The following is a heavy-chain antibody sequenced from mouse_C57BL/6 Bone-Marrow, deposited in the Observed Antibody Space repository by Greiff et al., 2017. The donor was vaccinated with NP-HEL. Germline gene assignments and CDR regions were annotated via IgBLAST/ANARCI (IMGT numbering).Heavy chain of an antibody. CDR1: GFSLTSYA. CDR3: ARTLFYYGSSSFAY. D-gene: IGHD1-1*01. J-gene: IGHJ3*01. CDR2: IWTGGGT. V-gene: IGHV2-9-1*01. Sequence: VQLQQSGPGLVAPSQSLSITCTVSGFSLTSYAISWVRQPPGKGLEWLGVIWTGGGTNYNSALKSRLSISKDNSKSQVFLKMNSLQTDDTARYYCARTLFYYGSSSFAYWGQGTLVTVSA.